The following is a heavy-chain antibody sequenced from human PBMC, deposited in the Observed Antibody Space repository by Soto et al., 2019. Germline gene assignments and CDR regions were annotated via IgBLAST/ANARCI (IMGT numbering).Heavy chain of an antibody. D-gene: IGHD2-15*01. Sequence: SVKVSCKVSGGTFSSYAISWVRQAPGQGLEWMGGIIPIFGTANYAQKFQGRVTITADESTSTAYMELSSLRSEDTAVYYCARGRKLGYCSGGSCSDAFDIWGKGTMVTVSS. CDR3: ARGRKLGYCSGGSCSDAFDI. CDR2: IIPIFGTA. J-gene: IGHJ3*02. CDR1: GGTFSSYA. V-gene: IGHV1-69*13.